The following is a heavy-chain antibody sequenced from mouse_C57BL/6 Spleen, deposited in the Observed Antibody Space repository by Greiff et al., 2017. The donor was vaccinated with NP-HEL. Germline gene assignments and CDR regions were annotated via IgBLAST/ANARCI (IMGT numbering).Heavy chain of an antibody. CDR1: GFTFTDYY. CDR3: ASLLPDY. D-gene: IGHD2-1*01. J-gene: IGHJ4*01. V-gene: IGHV7-3*01. Sequence: EVQRVESGGGLVQPGGSLSLSCAASGFTFTDYYMSWVRQPPGKALEWLGFIGNKANGYTTEYSASVKGRFTISRDNSQSILYLQMNALRAEDSATYYCASLLPDYWGQGTSVTVSS. CDR2: IGNKANGYTT.